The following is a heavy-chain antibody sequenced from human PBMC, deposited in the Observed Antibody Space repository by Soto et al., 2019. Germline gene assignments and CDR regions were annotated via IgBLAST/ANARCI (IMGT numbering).Heavy chain of an antibody. CDR2: IWSDESIK. CDR1: GFSFSTYG. J-gene: IGHJ6*02. D-gene: IGHD1-26*01. V-gene: IGHV3-33*01. Sequence: VESLILSCAASGFSFSTYGMHWVRQAPGKGLESVAIIWSDESIKNYAESVKDRFSISRDNSKNTLYLQMDSLRAEDTAVYYCARDRRLSGATEYCNYGMDVWGQGTTVTVS. CDR3: ARDRRLSGATEYCNYGMDV.